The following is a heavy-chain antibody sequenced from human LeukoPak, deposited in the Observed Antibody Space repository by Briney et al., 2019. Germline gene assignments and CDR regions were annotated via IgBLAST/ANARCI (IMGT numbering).Heavy chain of an antibody. CDR2: INHSGST. CDR1: GGSFSGNY. J-gene: IGHJ4*01. CDR3: VRVVIPAAMFYFDY. D-gene: IGHD2-2*01. Sequence: SETLSLTYAVYGGSFSGNYWSWIRQPPGKGLEWIGEINHSGSTNYNPSLKSRVTISVDTSKNQFSLKLSSLTAADTAVYYCVRVVIPAAMFYFDYWGQGTLGTGSS. V-gene: IGHV4-34*01.